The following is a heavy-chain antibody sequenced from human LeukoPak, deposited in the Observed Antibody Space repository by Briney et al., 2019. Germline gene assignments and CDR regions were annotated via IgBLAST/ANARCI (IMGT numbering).Heavy chain of an antibody. D-gene: IGHD3-10*01. CDR3: ARGRDYYGSGEEKHYYYYMDV. J-gene: IGHJ6*03. CDR2: INPSGGRT. CDR1: GYTFTSYY. Sequence: ASVKVSCKASGYTFTSYYIHWVRQAPGQGLEWMGIINPSGGRTNYAQKFQGRVTMTRDMSTSTVYMELSSLRSEDTAVYYCARGRDYYGSGEEKHYYYYMDVWGKGTTVTISS. V-gene: IGHV1-46*01.